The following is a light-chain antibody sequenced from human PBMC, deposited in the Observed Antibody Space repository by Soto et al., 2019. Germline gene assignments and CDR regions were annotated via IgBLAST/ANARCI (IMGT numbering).Light chain of an antibody. CDR3: QQSSALPRT. J-gene: IGKJ5*01. V-gene: IGKV3-15*01. CDR2: GAS. CDR1: QSVSNN. Sequence: DIEMTQSPSSLSVSVGDRVTITCRASQSVSNNLAWYQQKPGKAPKFFIYGASNRHTGIPASFSGSGSGTEFTLTIISLQSEDFAVYYCQQSSALPRTFGQGTRLEIK.